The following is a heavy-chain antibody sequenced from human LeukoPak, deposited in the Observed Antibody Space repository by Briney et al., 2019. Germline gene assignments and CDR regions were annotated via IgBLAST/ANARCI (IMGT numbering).Heavy chain of an antibody. CDR3: AGMVRGVAFDY. CDR1: GFTVSSNY. CDR2: IYSGGST. J-gene: IGHJ4*02. V-gene: IGHV3-53*01. Sequence: GGSLRLSCAASGFTVSSNYMSWVRQAPGKGLEWVSVIYSGGSTYYADSVKGRFTISRDNSKNTLYLQMNSLRAEDTAVYYCAGMVRGVAFDYWGQGTLVTVSS. D-gene: IGHD3-10*01.